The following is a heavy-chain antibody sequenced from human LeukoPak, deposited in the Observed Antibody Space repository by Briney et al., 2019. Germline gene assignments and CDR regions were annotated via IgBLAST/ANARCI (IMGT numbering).Heavy chain of an antibody. Sequence: PGGSLRLSCAASGFTFSSYAMSWVRQAPGKGLEWVSAISGSGGSTYYADSVKGRFTISRDNSKNTLYLQMNSLRAEDTAVYYCARSSTFYDSSGYYPVRYFDYWGQGTLVTVSS. CDR2: ISGSGGST. CDR1: GFTFSSYA. J-gene: IGHJ4*02. CDR3: ARSSTFYDSSGYYPVRYFDY. D-gene: IGHD3-22*01. V-gene: IGHV3-23*01.